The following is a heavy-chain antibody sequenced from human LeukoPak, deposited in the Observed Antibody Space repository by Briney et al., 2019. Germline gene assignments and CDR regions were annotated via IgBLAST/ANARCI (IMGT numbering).Heavy chain of an antibody. CDR3: AKDQRWLPEDFDY. CDR1: GFTFSSYA. CDR2: ISGSGGST. V-gene: IGHV3-23*01. Sequence: PGGSLRLSCAASGFTFSSYAMSWVRQAPGRGLELVSAISGSGGSTYYADSVKGRFTISRDSSKNTLYLQMNSLRAEDTAVYYCAKDQRWLPEDFDYWGQGTLVTVSS. J-gene: IGHJ4*02. D-gene: IGHD5-24*01.